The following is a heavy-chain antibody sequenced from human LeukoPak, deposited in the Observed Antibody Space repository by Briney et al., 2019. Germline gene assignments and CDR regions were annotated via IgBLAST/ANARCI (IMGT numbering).Heavy chain of an antibody. Sequence: GASVKVSCKVSGYTLTELSMHWVRQAPGQGLECMGGFDPEDGETIYAQKLQGRVTMTEDTSTDTAYMELSSLRSEDTAVYYCATFFRGYGSGSYYDYWGQGTLVTVSS. CDR3: ATFFRGYGSGSYYDY. V-gene: IGHV1-24*01. D-gene: IGHD3-10*01. J-gene: IGHJ4*02. CDR1: GYTLTELS. CDR2: FDPEDGET.